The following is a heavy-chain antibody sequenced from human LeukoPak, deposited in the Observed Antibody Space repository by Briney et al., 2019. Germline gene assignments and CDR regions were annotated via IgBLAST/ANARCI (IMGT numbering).Heavy chain of an antibody. J-gene: IGHJ4*02. CDR2: ISYDGSNK. V-gene: IGHV3-30*18. CDR3: AKDKDSSGWYYFDY. D-gene: IGHD6-19*01. Sequence: PGGSLRLSCVASGFTFSSYGMHWVRKAPGKGLEWVAVISYDGSNKYYADSVKGRFTISRDNAKNSLYLQMNSLRAEDTALYYCAKDKDSSGWYYFDYWGQGTLVTVSS. CDR1: GFTFSSYG.